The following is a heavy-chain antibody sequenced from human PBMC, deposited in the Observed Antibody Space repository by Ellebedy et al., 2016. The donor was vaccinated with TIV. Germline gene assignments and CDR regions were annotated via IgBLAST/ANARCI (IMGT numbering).Heavy chain of an antibody. CDR3: ARGYDSLFDY. CDR2: INSDGSDT. D-gene: IGHD2-2*01. V-gene: IGHV3-74*01. Sequence: ASVKVSCKASGYTFTGYYMHWVRQAPGKGLVWVSRINSDGSDTDYADSVKGRFTISRDNAKNTLYLQMNSLRAEDTAVYYCARGYDSLFDYWGQGTLVTVSS. CDR1: GYTFTGYY. J-gene: IGHJ4*02.